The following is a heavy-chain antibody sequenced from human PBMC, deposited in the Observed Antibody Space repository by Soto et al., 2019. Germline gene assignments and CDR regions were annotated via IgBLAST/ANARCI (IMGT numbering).Heavy chain of an antibody. D-gene: IGHD3-3*01. CDR1: GSTFLSYN. CDR2: ISDTTTRI. V-gene: IGHV3-48*01. J-gene: IGHJ5*02. Sequence: VQLVESGGGLVQPGGSLRLSCAASGSTFLSYNMNWVRQAPGKGLEWVSFISDTTTRIHYADSVKGRFTLSRDIARNALYLQMNSLRAEDTAVYYCARGVGYNWFEPWGQGTLVTVSA. CDR3: ARGVGYNWFEP.